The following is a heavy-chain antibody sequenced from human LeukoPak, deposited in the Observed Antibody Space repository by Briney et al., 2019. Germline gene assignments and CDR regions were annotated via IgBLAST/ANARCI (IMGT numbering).Heavy chain of an antibody. D-gene: IGHD6-13*01. J-gene: IGHJ5*02. CDR1: GFTISDHF. Sequence: GGSLRLSCAASGFTISDHFMHWVRQGPGKGLMWVSRIDRDGSEINYADSVKGRFTISRDNAKNTLYLQMNGLRDEDTAVYYCARHIRAAAFDPWGQGTLVTVSS. CDR2: IDRDGSEI. V-gene: IGHV3-74*01. CDR3: ARHIRAAAFDP.